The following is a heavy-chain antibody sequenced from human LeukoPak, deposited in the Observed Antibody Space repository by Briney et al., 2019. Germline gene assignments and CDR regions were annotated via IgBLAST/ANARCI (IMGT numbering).Heavy chain of an antibody. CDR3: ATVNQAYYDSSGISPPFDY. Sequence: ASVKASCKASGGTFSGYAISWVRQAPGQGLEWMGGIIPIFGTANYAQKFQGRVTITTDESTSTAYMELSSLRSEDTAVYYCATVNQAYYDSSGISPPFDYWGQGTLVTVSS. CDR2: IIPIFGTA. J-gene: IGHJ4*02. V-gene: IGHV1-69*05. CDR1: GGTFSGYA. D-gene: IGHD3-22*01.